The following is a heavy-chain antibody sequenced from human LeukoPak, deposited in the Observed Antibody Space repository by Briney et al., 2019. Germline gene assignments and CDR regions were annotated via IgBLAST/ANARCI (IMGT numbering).Heavy chain of an antibody. CDR3: ARDDLDYYGSGSYFDY. CDR2: ISASNGNT. V-gene: IGHV1-18*04. CDR1: GYTFTSYG. J-gene: IGHJ4*02. Sequence: ASVKVSCKASGYTFTSYGISWVRQAPGQGLEWMGWISASNGNTNYAQKLQGRVTMTTDTSTSTAYMELRSLRSDDTAVYYCARDDLDYYGSGSYFDYWGQGTLVTVSS. D-gene: IGHD3-10*01.